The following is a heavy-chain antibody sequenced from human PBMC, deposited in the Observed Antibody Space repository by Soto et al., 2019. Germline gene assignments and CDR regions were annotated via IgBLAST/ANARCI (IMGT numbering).Heavy chain of an antibody. D-gene: IGHD5-12*01. CDR3: ARTDGYEIEY. V-gene: IGHV5-51*01. J-gene: IGHJ4*02. Sequence: VQISCQGSGYSFVSYWIAWVRQMPGKGLEWMGSIYPGDSYTTYSPSFQGQVTMSVEKSITTVYLQWSSLKASDTAMYYCARTDGYEIEYWGQGTLVTVSS. CDR2: IYPGDSYT. CDR1: GYSFVSYW.